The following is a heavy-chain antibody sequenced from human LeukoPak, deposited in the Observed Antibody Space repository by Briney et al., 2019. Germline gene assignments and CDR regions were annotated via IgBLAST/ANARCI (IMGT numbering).Heavy chain of an antibody. D-gene: IGHD2-2*01. J-gene: IGHJ4*02. V-gene: IGHV3-9*01. CDR3: AKDTQLAFDY. CDR2: ISWNSGSI. CDR1: GFTFDDYA. Sequence: GGSLRLSCAASGFTFDDYAMHWVRQAPGKGLEWVSGISWNSGSIGYADSVKGRFTISRDNAKNSLYLQMNSLRAEDTAFYYCAKDTQLAFDYWGQGTLVTVSS.